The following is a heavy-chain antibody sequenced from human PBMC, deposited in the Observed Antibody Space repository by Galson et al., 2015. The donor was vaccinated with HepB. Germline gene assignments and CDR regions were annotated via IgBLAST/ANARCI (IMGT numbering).Heavy chain of an antibody. J-gene: IGHJ6*02. CDR3: ARNASTGGFDF. Sequence: SVKVSCKASGYTFTTFPMHWVRQAPGQSLEWMGYISAANGDTKYSQKFQDRVTITSDTSANTAFMELSNLNSEDTAVYYCARNASTGGFDFWGQGTTVTVSS. V-gene: IGHV1-3*01. D-gene: IGHD1-14*01. CDR2: ISAANGDT. CDR1: GYTFTTFP.